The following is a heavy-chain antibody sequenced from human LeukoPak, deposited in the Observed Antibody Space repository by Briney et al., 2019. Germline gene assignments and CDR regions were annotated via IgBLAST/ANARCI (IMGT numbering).Heavy chain of an antibody. V-gene: IGHV3-15*01. CDR2: ISRKTDGGTT. CDR3: TTYRSGWY. Sequence: GRSLRLSCAASGFTFTNAWMSWVRQAPGKGPEWLGRISRKTDGGTTDYSAPGKGRFTISRDDSKTTIDLQMNSLETEDTAVYFCTTYRSGWYWGQGTLVTVSS. CDR1: GFTFTNAW. D-gene: IGHD6-19*01. J-gene: IGHJ4*02.